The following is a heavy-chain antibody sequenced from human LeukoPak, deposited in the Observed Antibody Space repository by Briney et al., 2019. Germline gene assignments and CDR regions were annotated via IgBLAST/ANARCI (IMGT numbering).Heavy chain of an antibody. CDR3: ARVSAVAGAFSY. J-gene: IGHJ4*02. CDR2: ISGSTYGT. V-gene: IGHV1-18*01. D-gene: IGHD6-19*01. CDR1: GYMLARYG. Sequence: GASVKVSCAASGYMLARYGMSWVRQAPGQGPEWVGWISGSTYGTRYAQKFQGRVSMTQDTSANTAYMELTSLTSDDTAVYYCARVSAVAGAFSYWGQGTLVTVSS.